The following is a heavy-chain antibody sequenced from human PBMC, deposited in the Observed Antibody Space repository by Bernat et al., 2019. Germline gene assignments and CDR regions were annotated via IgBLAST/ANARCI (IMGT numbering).Heavy chain of an antibody. D-gene: IGHD6-13*01. V-gene: IGHV3-33*01. CDR1: GFTFSSYG. CDR3: ARTYSSSWYSYYYGMDV. CDR2: IWYDGSNK. Sequence: QVQLVESGGGVVQPGRSLRLSCAASGFTFSSYGMNWVRQAPGKGLEWVAVIWYDGSNKYYADSVKGRFTISRDNSKNTLYLQMNSLRAEDTAVYYCARTYSSSWYSYYYGMDVWGQGTTVTVSS. J-gene: IGHJ6*02.